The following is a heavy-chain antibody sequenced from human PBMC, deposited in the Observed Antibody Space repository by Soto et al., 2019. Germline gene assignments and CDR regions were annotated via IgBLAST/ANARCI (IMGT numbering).Heavy chain of an antibody. Sequence: EVQLVESGGGLVKPGGSLRLSCAASGFPFTNAWMNWVRQAPGKGLEWVGRIKSKTDGGTTDYAAPVKGRFTISRDDSKHTIYLQMNSLKIEDTAVYYCTAAMADWGQGTLVIVSS. CDR1: GFPFTNAW. V-gene: IGHV3-15*07. J-gene: IGHJ4*02. D-gene: IGHD3-10*01. CDR2: IKSKTDGGTT. CDR3: TAAMAD.